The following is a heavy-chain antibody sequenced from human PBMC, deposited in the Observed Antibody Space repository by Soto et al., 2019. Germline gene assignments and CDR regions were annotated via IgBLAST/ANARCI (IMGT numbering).Heavy chain of an antibody. CDR1: GYTFTSYG. V-gene: IGHV1-18*01. Sequence: ASVKVSCKASGYTFTSYGISWVRQAPGQGLEWMGWISAYNGNTNYAQKLQGRVTVTEDTSTDTAYMELSSLRSEDTAVYYCATSPQGAYCGGDCYSFYFGYWGQGTLVTVSS. CDR3: ATSPQGAYCGGDCYSFYFGY. CDR2: ISAYNGNT. D-gene: IGHD2-21*02. J-gene: IGHJ4*02.